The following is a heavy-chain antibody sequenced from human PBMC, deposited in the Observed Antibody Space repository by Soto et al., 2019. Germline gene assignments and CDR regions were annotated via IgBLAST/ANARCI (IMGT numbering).Heavy chain of an antibody. J-gene: IGHJ4*02. D-gene: IGHD4-17*01. CDR3: ARDPLGLGYDYGDHLDY. CDR1: GFTFSSYW. Sequence: EVQLVESGGGLVQPGGSLRLSCAASGFTFSSYWMSWVRQAPGKGLEWVANIKQDGSEKYYVDSVKGRFTISRDNAKNSLYLQMNSLRAEDTAVYYCARDPLGLGYDYGDHLDYWGQGTLVTVSS. CDR2: IKQDGSEK. V-gene: IGHV3-7*01.